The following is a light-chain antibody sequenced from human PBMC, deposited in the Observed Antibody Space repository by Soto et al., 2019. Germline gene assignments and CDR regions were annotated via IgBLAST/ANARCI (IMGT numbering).Light chain of an antibody. J-gene: IGKJ1*01. CDR3: MQPPQTRT. CDR2: FGS. V-gene: IGKV2-28*01. Sequence: IVMTQSPLALPVTPGEPGSISCSSSRSLLPSHGPNYLDWYLQKPGQPPQLLIYFGSNRPSGVPARFSGSGSGTDFTLKTSRVEPEDRAIYSCMQPPQTRTFGQGTKV. CDR1: RSLLPSHGPNY.